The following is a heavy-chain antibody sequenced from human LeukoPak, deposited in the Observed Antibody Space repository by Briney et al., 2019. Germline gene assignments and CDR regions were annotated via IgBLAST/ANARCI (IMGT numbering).Heavy chain of an antibody. D-gene: IGHD3-22*01. CDR1: GYTFTGYY. V-gene: IGHV1-2*02. Sequence: ASVKVSCKASGYTFTGYYMHWVRQAPGQGLEWMGWINPNSGGTNYAQKFQGRATMTRDTSISTAYMELSRLRSDDTAVYYCARVRSAYYYDSSDYYYHDAFDIWGQGTMVTVSS. CDR3: ARVRSAYYYDSSDYYYHDAFDI. CDR2: INPNSGGT. J-gene: IGHJ3*02.